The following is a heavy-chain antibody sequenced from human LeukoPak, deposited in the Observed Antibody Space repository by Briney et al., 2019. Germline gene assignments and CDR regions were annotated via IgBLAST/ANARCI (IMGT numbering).Heavy chain of an antibody. CDR3: AKGYNCSSTSCLYYYMDV. CDR1: GFTFSSYA. D-gene: IGHD2-2*01. CDR2: ISGSGGST. V-gene: IGHV3-23*01. J-gene: IGHJ6*03. Sequence: PGGSLRLSCAASGFTFSSYAMSWVRQAPGKGLEWASAISGSGGSTYYADSVKGRFTISRDNSKNTLYLQMNSLRAEDTAVYYCAKGYNCSSTSCLYYYMDVWGKGTTVTVSS.